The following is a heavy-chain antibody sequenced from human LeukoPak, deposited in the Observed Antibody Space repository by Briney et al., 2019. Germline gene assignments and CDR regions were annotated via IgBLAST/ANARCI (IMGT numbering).Heavy chain of an antibody. Sequence: GALRLSFAAPGFTLSSYSIHRGRPAPGKGVGWVAVISYDGSNKYYADSVKGRFTISRDNSKNTLYLQMNSLRAEDTVVYYCAREGSSSSWGAFDIWGQGTMVTVSS. V-gene: IGHV3-30-3*01. D-gene: IGHD6-6*01. CDR2: ISYDGSNK. CDR1: GFTLSSYS. J-gene: IGHJ3*02. CDR3: AREGSSSSWGAFDI.